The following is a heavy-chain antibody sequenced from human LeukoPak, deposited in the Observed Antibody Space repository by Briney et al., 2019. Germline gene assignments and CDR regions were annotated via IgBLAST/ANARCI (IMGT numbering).Heavy chain of an antibody. V-gene: IGHV4-59*13. Sequence: PSETLSLTCTVSGGSISGYYCFWIRQPPGQGLDLIGYIYSSGITNYYPSLKSRVTISVDTSKNQFSLKLTSVTAADTAVYYCARECYDSSGFVSWGQGTLVTVSS. D-gene: IGHD3-22*01. CDR1: GGSISGYY. CDR2: IYSSGIT. J-gene: IGHJ4*02. CDR3: ARECYDSSGFVS.